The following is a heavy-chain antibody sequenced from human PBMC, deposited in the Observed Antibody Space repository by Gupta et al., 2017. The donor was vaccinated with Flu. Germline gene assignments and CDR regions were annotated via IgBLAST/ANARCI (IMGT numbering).Heavy chain of an antibody. CDR3: ARDSGWKYFDY. V-gene: IGHV3-30*03. Sequence: QVQLVESVGGVVQPGRYLRLSCTASGFIFSSYGMHWVRQAPGKGLEWLTVMSNDGSNKYYADSVRGRFTISRDNSKNTLFLQMNSLRAEDTAVYYCARDSGWKYFDYWDQGTLVTVSS. CDR2: MSNDGSNK. CDR1: GFIFSSYG. J-gene: IGHJ4*02. D-gene: IGHD1-1*01.